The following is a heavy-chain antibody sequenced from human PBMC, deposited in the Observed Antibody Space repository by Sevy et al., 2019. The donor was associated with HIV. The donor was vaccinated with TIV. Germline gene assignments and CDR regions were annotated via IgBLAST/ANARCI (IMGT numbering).Heavy chain of an antibody. D-gene: IGHD3-22*01. J-gene: IGHJ5*02. CDR2: INPNSGAT. V-gene: IGHV1-2*06. CDR3: AREDYYDASGGWVDP. Sequence: ASVKVSCKASGYTCIDYYIHWVRLAPRQALEWIGRINPNSGATNYAQKFQDRVTMTRDTSISTSYMELRRLRSDDTAVYYCAREDYYDASGGWVDPWGQGTLVTVSS. CDR1: GYTCIDYY.